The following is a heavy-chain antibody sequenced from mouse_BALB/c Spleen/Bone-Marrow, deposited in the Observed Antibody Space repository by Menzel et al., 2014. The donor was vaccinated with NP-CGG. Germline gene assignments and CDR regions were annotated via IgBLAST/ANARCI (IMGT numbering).Heavy chain of an antibody. J-gene: IGHJ1*01. V-gene: IGHV7-3*02. CDR3: AREIINDYHWYFDV. CDR1: GFTFTDYY. CDR2: IRNKANGYTT. D-gene: IGHD2-4*01. Sequence: EVQRVESGGGLVQPGGSLRLSCATSGFTFTDYYMSWVRQPPGKALEWLGFIRNKANGYTTEYSASVKDRFTISRDNSQSILYLQMNTLRAEDSATYYRAREIINDYHWYFDVWGAGTTVTVSS.